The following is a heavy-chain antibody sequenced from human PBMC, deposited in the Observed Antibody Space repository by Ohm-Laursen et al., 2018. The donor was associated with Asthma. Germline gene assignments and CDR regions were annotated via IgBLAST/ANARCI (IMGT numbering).Heavy chain of an antibody. CDR1: GGSISSGGYS. V-gene: IGHV4-30-2*01. J-gene: IGHJ5*02. CDR2: IYHSGST. CDR3: ARDRGGSYAYNWFDP. D-gene: IGHD1-26*01. Sequence: TLSLTWAVSGGSISSGGYSWSWIRQPPGKGLEWIGYIYHSGSTYYNPSLKSRVTISVDRSKNQFSLKLSSVTAADTAVYYCARDRGGSYAYNWFDPWGQGTLVTVSP.